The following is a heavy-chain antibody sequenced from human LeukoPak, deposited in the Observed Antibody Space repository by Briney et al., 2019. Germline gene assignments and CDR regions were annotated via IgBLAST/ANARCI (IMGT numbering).Heavy chain of an antibody. CDR2: INHSGST. CDR1: GGSFSGYY. Sequence: PSETLSLTCAVYGGSFSGYYWSWIRQPPGKGLEWIGEINHSGSTNYNPSLKSRVTISVDTSKNQFSLKLSSVTAADTAVYYCASEMGVPGYYGSGSYFGYWGQGTLVTVSS. CDR3: ASEMGVPGYYGSGSYFGY. V-gene: IGHV4-34*01. D-gene: IGHD3-10*01. J-gene: IGHJ4*02.